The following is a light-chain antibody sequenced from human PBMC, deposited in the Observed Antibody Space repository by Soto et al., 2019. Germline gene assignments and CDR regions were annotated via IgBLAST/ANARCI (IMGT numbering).Light chain of an antibody. CDR1: SSDIGYYNY. CDR3: SSYASSSTLL. Sequence: QSVLTQPASVSGSPGQSITISCTGTSSDIGYYNYVSWYQHHPGKAPELIIYGVTNPPSGVSYRFSASKSGSTASLTISGLQAEDEADYYCSSYASSSTLLFGTGTKVTVL. J-gene: IGLJ1*01. CDR2: GVT. V-gene: IGLV2-14*03.